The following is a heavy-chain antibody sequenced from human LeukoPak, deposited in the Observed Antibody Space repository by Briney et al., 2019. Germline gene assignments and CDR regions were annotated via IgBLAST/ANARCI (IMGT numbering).Heavy chain of an antibody. D-gene: IGHD3-10*01. Sequence: ASVKVSCKASGYTFTSYYMHWVRQAPGQGLEWMGITNPSGGSTSYAQKFQGRVTMTRDTSTSTVYMELSSLRSEDTAVYYCAREMVPQKGVGDFDYWGQGTLVTVSS. CDR1: GYTFTSYY. CDR2: TNPSGGST. J-gene: IGHJ4*02. V-gene: IGHV1-46*01. CDR3: AREMVPQKGVGDFDY.